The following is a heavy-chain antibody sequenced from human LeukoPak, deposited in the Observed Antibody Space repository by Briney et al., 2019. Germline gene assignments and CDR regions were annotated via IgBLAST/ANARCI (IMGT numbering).Heavy chain of an antibody. J-gene: IGHJ3*02. D-gene: IGHD3-9*01. CDR3: AATLVPNYDILTGFDAFDI. V-gene: IGHV4-61*01. Sequence: SETLSLTCTVSGGAVSSGSYYWSWIRQPPGKGLEWIGYIYYSGSTNYHPSLKSRVTISVDTSNNQFSLKLSSMTAADTSVYYCAATLVPNYDILTGFDAFDIWGQGTMVTVSS. CDR2: IYYSGST. CDR1: GGAVSSGSYY.